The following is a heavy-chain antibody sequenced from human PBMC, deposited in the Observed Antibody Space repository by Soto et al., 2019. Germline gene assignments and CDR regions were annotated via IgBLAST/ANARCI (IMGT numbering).Heavy chain of an antibody. CDR2: IYYSGST. CDR3: ARRIMATNPISPNNWFDP. J-gene: IGHJ5*02. V-gene: IGHV4-59*08. D-gene: IGHD3-3*02. CDR1: SGSISNYY. Sequence: QVQLLESGPGLVKPSETLSLTCTVSSGSISNYYWNWIRQPPGKGLEWIGHIYYSGSTIYNPSLESRVTISVDTSKNQFSLKLSSVTAADTAVYYCARRIMATNPISPNNWFDPWGQGTLVTVSS.